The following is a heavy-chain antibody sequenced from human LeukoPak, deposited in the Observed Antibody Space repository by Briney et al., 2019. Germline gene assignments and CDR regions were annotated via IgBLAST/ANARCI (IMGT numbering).Heavy chain of an antibody. CDR1: GFTFSSYE. V-gene: IGHV3-48*03. CDR3: ARGPFASGSYY. D-gene: IGHD3-10*01. CDR2: ISSSGSTI. Sequence: GGSLRLSCAASGFTFSSYEMNWVRQAPGKGLEWVSYISSSGSTIYYADSVKGRFTISRDNAKNSLYLQMNSLRAEDTAVYYCARGPFASGSYYWGQGTLVTVSS. J-gene: IGHJ4*02.